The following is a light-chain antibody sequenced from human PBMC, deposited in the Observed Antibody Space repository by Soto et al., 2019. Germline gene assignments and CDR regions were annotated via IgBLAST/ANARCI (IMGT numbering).Light chain of an antibody. Sequence: EIVLTQSPVTLSVSPGERATLSCRASQSISTTLVWYQQKPGQPPRLLIYGASTRATGIPARFSGSGSGTEFTLIISSLQSEDSAVYYCQQYNSWLWTFGQGTKVDIK. CDR3: QQYNSWLWT. CDR1: QSISTT. CDR2: GAS. V-gene: IGKV3-15*01. J-gene: IGKJ1*01.